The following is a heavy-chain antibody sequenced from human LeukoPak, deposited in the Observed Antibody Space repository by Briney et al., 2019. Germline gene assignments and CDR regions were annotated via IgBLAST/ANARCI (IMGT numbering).Heavy chain of an antibody. D-gene: IGHD3-3*01. V-gene: IGHV4-38-2*01. Sequence: SETLSLTCAVSGYSPSSGYYWGWIRQPPGKRLQRIGSIYHSGSTYYNPSLKSRVTISVDTSKNQFSQKLSSVTAADTAVYYCSIRYYDFWSGYSPGPFDPWGQGTLVTVSS. CDR3: SIRYYDFWSGYSPGPFDP. J-gene: IGHJ5*02. CDR2: IYHSGST. CDR1: GYSPSSGYY.